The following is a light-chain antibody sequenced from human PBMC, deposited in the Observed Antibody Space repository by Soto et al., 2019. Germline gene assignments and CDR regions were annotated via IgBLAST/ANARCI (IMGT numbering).Light chain of an antibody. J-gene: IGKJ4*01. CDR1: KGISNY. Sequence: DIQMTQSPSSLSASVGDRVIITCRASKGISNYLAWYQQKPGKVPRLLIYAASTLQSGVPSRFSGSGSGTDFTLTISSLQPDDVASYYCQNYSSAPFTFGGGTNVEIK. CDR3: QNYSSAPFT. CDR2: AAS. V-gene: IGKV1-27*01.